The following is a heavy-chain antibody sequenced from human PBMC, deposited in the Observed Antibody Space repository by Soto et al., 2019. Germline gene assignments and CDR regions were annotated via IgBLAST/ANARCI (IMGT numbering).Heavy chain of an antibody. CDR1: GFTFSSYA. Sequence: GESLKISCAASGFTFSSYAMHWVRQAPGKGLEWVAVISYDGSNKYYADSVKGRFTISRDNSKNTLYLQMNSLRAEDTAVYYCARPIYREASYYYYGMDVWGQGSTVTVSS. D-gene: IGHD3-16*02. V-gene: IGHV3-30-3*01. CDR3: ARPIYREASYYYYGMDV. J-gene: IGHJ6*02. CDR2: ISYDGSNK.